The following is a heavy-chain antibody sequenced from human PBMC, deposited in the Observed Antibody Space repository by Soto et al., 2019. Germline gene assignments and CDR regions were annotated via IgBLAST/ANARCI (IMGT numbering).Heavy chain of an antibody. CDR2: IYYSGST. D-gene: IGHD3-10*01. Sequence: SETLSLTCTVSGGSISSGGYYWSWIRQHPGKGLEWIGYIYYSGSTYYNPSLKSRVTISVDTSKNQFSLKLSSVTAADTAVYYCARSSMVRGVLDPYYFDYWGQGTLVTVSS. J-gene: IGHJ4*02. CDR3: ARSSMVRGVLDPYYFDY. CDR1: GGSISSGGYY. V-gene: IGHV4-31*03.